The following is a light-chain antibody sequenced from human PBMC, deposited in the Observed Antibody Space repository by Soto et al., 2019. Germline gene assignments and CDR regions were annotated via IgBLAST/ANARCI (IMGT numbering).Light chain of an antibody. J-gene: IGLJ2*01. Sequence: QSALTQPASVSGSPGQSITISCTGTTSDVGGYNFVSWYQQHPGKAPKLIIYDVSNRPSGVSNRFSGSKSGNTASLTISGLQAEDDADYYCSSYTSSSTLGVFVGGTKLTVL. CDR2: DVS. CDR3: SSYTSSSTLGV. V-gene: IGLV2-14*01. CDR1: TSDVGGYNF.